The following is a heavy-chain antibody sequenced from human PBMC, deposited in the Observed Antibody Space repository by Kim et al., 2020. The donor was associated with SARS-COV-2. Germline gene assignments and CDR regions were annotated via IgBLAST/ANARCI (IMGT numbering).Heavy chain of an antibody. CDR1: GFTFSSYA. D-gene: IGHD3-16*01. CDR2: ISYDGSNK. Sequence: GGSLRLSCAASGFTFSSYAMHWVRQAPGKVLEWVAVISYDGSNKYYADSVKGRFTISRDNSKNTLYLQMNSLRAEDTAVYYCARERLGGDGMDVWGQGTTVTVSS. CDR3: ARERLGGDGMDV. V-gene: IGHV3-30-3*01. J-gene: IGHJ6*02.